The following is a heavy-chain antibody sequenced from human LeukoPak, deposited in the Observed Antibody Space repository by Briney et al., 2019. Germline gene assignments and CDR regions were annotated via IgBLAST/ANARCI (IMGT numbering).Heavy chain of an antibody. V-gene: IGHV1-69*02. CDR1: GDTFSDYT. J-gene: IGHJ4*02. D-gene: IGHD2-21*02. CDR2: VMPFLDVA. CDR3: ASRDCGGDCPIDY. Sequence: VASVTVSCKASGDTFSDYTISWVRQAPGQGLEWMGRVMPFLDVANYAQKFQGRVTITADKSTSTAYMELSSLRSEDTAVYYCASRDCGGDCPIDYWGQGTLVTVSS.